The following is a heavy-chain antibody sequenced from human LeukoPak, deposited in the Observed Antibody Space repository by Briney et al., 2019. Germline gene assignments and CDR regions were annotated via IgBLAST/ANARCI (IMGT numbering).Heavy chain of an antibody. D-gene: IGHD5-18*01. CDR3: ARASGGYSYGNPFDY. CDR2: ISYDGSNK. V-gene: IGHV3-30*14. CDR1: GFTFSSYA. Sequence: GGSLRLSCAASGFTFSSYAMHWVRQAPGKGLEWVAVISYDGSNKYYADSVKGRFTISRDNSKNTLYLQMGSLRAEDMAVYYCARASGGYSYGNPFDYWGQGTLVTVSS. J-gene: IGHJ4*02.